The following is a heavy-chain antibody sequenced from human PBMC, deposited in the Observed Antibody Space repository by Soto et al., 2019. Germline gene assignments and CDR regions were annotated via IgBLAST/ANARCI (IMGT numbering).Heavy chain of an antibody. CDR3: ARGPRGYVYYHGMDV. CDR2: IGTSGTT. CDR1: GGSISSYY. D-gene: IGHD3-10*01. Sequence: SETLSLTCTVSGGSISSYYVSWIRQSAGKGLEWIGRIGTSGTTNYNPSLKSRVTMSVDASKNHFSLNLSSVTAADTAVYYCARGPRGYVYYHGMDVWGQGTTVTVSS. V-gene: IGHV4-4*07. J-gene: IGHJ6*02.